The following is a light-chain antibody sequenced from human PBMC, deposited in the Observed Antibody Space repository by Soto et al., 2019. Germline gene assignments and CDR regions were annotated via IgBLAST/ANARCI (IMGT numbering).Light chain of an antibody. J-gene: IGLJ3*02. CDR2: EGG. V-gene: IGLV2-14*02. CDR1: SSDVGNYNL. Sequence: QSVLTQPASVSGSPGQSITISCTGTSSDVGNYNLVSWYQQYPGKAPKLMIYEGGKRPSGVSNRFSGSKSGNTASLTISGLQAEDDADYYCSSYTSISSWVFGGGTKLTVL. CDR3: SSYTSISSWV.